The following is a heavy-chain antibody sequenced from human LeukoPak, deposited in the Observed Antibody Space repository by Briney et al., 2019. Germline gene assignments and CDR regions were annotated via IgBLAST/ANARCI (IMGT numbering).Heavy chain of an antibody. CDR3: ARGGGSYREYYGMDV. Sequence: ASVKVSCKASGGTFSSYAISWVRQAPGQGLEWMGRIIPILGIASYAQKFQGRVTITADKSTSTAYMELSSLRSEDTAVYYCARGGGSYREYYGMDVWGQGTTVTVSS. CDR1: GGTFSSYA. V-gene: IGHV1-69*04. CDR2: IIPILGIA. D-gene: IGHD1-26*01. J-gene: IGHJ6*02.